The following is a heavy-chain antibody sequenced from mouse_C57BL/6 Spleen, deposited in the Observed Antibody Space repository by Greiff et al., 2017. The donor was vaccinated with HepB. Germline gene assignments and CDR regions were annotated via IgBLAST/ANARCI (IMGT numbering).Heavy chain of an antibody. CDR3: TRRGYDYDGAFAY. CDR2: IDPETGGT. D-gene: IGHD2-4*01. CDR1: GYTFTDYE. J-gene: IGHJ3*01. V-gene: IGHV1-15*01. Sequence: VKLMESGAELVRPGASVTLSCKASGYTFTDYEMHWVKQTPVHGLEWIGAIDPETGGTAYNQKFKGKAILTADKSSSTAYMELRSLTSEDSAVYYCTRRGYDYDGAFAYWGQGTLVTVSA.